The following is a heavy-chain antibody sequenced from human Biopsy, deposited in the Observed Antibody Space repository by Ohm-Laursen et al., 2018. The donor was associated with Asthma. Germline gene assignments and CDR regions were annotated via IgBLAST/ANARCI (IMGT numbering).Heavy chain of an antibody. CDR3: ARDPHNSYLASLRTKFNYYYYGMDV. J-gene: IGHJ6*02. D-gene: IGHD1-7*01. Sequence: SLRLSCAASGFTFSSYGMHWVRQAPGKGLEWAAVISYDGSNKYYADSVKGRFTISRDNSKNTLYLQMNSLRAEDTAVYYCARDPHNSYLASLRTKFNYYYYGMDVWGQGTTVTVSS. CDR2: ISYDGSNK. CDR1: GFTFSSYG. V-gene: IGHV3-30*03.